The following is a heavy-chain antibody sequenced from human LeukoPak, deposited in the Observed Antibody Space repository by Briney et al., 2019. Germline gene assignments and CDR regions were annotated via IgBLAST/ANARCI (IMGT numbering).Heavy chain of an antibody. D-gene: IGHD6-6*01. CDR1: GFTFSSYG. CDR2: IWYDGSNK. J-gene: IGHJ6*02. Sequence: PGGSLRLPCAASGFTFSSYGMHWVRQAPGKGLEWVAVIWYDGSNKYYADSVKGRFTISRDNSKNTLYLQMNSLRAEDTAVYYCARDGIAARFYYYYYGMDVWGQGTTVTVSS. V-gene: IGHV3-33*01. CDR3: ARDGIAARFYYYYYGMDV.